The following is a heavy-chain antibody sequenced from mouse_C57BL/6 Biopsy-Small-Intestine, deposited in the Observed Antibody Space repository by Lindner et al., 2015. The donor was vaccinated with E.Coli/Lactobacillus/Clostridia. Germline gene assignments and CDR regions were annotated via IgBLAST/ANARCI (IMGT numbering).Heavy chain of an antibody. CDR1: GYAFSSYW. CDR2: IYPGDGDT. CDR3: ARSGSSYYDY. J-gene: IGHJ2*01. Sequence: VQLQESRAELVKPGASVKISCKASGYAFSSYWMNWVKQRPGKGLEWIGQIYPGDGDTNYNGKFKGKATLTADKSSSTAYMQLSSLTSEDSAVYFCARSGSSYYDYWGQGTTLTVSS. D-gene: IGHD1-1*01. V-gene: IGHV1-80*01.